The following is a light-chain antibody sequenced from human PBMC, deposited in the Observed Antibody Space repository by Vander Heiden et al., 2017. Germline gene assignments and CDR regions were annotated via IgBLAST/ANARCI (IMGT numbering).Light chain of an antibody. J-gene: IGLJ2*01. V-gene: IGLV3-21*02. CDR3: QVGDISSDLVV. CDR2: DDS. CDR1: NIGSTS. Sequence: SYVLTQPPSVSVAPGQTARITCGGNNIGSTSVHWYQQKPGPAPVLVVYDDSGRPSGTPERASGYNSGNTATLTISRVEAGDEADYYCQVGDISSDLVVFGGGTKLTVL.